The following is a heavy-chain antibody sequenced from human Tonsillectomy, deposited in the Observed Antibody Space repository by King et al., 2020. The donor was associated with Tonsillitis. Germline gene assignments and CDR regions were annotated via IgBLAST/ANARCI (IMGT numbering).Heavy chain of an antibody. CDR2: INPHSGGT. J-gene: IGHJ4*02. Sequence: VQLVQSGAEVKKPGASVKVSCKASGYTFTGCYIHWVRQAPGQGLEWMGWINPHSGGTKYAQRFQGRVTMTRDTSIDTVYMDLSGLTSDDTAVYYCARDTIWDGGSMSWFDFWGQGTLITVSS. CDR3: ARDTIWDGGSMSWFDF. CDR1: GYTFTGCY. V-gene: IGHV1-2*02. D-gene: IGHD3-16*01.